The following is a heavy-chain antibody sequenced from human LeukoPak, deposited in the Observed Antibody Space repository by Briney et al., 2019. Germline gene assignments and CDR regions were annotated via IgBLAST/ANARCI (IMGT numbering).Heavy chain of an antibody. CDR3: ARSRSSWYGEFDQ. CDR1: GGSISTYY. V-gene: IGHV4-59*01. CDR2: VYYTGST. D-gene: IGHD6-13*01. Sequence: SETLSLTCTVSGGSISTYYWSWIRQPPGKGLEWIGYVYYTGSTNYNPSLKSRVTISLDASENQFSLRLSSVSAADTAVYYCARSRSSWYGEFDQWGQGTLVTVSS. J-gene: IGHJ4*02.